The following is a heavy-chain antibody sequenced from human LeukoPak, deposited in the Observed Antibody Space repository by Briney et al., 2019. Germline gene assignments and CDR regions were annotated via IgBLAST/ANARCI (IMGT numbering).Heavy chain of an antibody. D-gene: IGHD1-1*01. CDR1: GGSISSYY. J-gene: IGHJ5*02. CDR2: IYYSGGT. CDR3: ARGFDWNDAA. Sequence: PSETLSLTCTVSGGSISSYYWSWIRQPPGKGLEWIGHIYYSGGTSYNPSLKSRVTISLDTSKNQFSLKLSSVTAADTAVYYCARGFDWNDAAWGQGTLVTVSS. V-gene: IGHV4-59*01.